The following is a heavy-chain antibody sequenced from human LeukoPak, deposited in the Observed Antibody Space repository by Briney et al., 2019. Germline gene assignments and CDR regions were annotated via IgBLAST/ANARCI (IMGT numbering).Heavy chain of an antibody. CDR1: GFTFSSYS. CDR3: ARDIGYDILTGHFDY. CDR2: ISSSSSYI. D-gene: IGHD3-9*01. J-gene: IGHJ4*02. Sequence: PGGSLRLSCAASGFTFSSYSMNWVRQAPGKGLEWVSSISSSSSYIYYADSVKGRFTISRDNAKNSLYLQMNSLRAEDTAVYYCARDIGYDILTGHFDYWGQGTLVTVSS. V-gene: IGHV3-21*01.